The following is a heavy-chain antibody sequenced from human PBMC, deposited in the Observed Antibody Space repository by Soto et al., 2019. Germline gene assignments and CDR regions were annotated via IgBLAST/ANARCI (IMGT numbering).Heavy chain of an antibody. D-gene: IGHD6-19*01. J-gene: IGHJ4*02. Sequence: QVQLVQSGAEVKKPGASVKVSCKASGYTFTSYDINWVRQATGQGLEWMGWMNPNIGNTGYAQKFQGRVTKTRNTSISTAYMDLRSLRSEHTDVYYCARSLGSSGWYKYWGQGTLVTVSS. CDR1: GYTFTSYD. CDR3: ARSLGSSGWYKY. V-gene: IGHV1-8*01. CDR2: MNPNIGNT.